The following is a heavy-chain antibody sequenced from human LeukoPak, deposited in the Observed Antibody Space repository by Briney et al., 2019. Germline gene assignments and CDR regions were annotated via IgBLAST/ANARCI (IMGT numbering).Heavy chain of an antibody. CDR1: VGTFISYA. J-gene: IGHJ6*03. Sequence: ASVTVSYKPSVGTFISYAISWVRQAPGQGRAWMGGIIPIFGTANYAQKFQGRVTITADESTSTAYMELSSLRSEDTAVYYCARGEVGATYYYYYYMDVWGKGSTVTVSS. CDR3: ARGEVGATYYYYYYMDV. V-gene: IGHV1-69*13. CDR2: IIPIFGTA. D-gene: IGHD1-26*01.